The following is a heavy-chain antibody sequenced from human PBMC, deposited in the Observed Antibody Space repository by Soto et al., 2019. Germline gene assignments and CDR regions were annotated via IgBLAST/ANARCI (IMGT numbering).Heavy chain of an antibody. CDR1: GGSISSSSYY. J-gene: IGHJ3*02. CDR2: IYYSGST. D-gene: IGHD1-26*01. CDR3: ASLLGEIGDFIGYGWELLSPPRAFDI. V-gene: IGHV4-39*01. Sequence: QLQLQESGPGLVKPSETLSLTCTVSGGSISSSSYYWGWIRQPPGKGLEWIGSIYYSGSTYYNPSLKSRVTMSVDTSKNQFSLKLSSVTAADTAVYYCASLLGEIGDFIGYGWELLSPPRAFDIWGQGTMVTVSS.